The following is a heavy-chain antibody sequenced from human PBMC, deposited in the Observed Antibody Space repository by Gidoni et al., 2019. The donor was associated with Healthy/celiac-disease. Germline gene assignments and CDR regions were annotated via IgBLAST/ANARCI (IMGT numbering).Heavy chain of an antibody. Sequence: HVQLQESGPGLVKPLETLPLPCSASGGSISSYYWSWIRQHPGKGLEWIGYIYYSGSTNYNPSLKSRVTISVDTSKNQFSLKLSSVTAADTAVYYCARAASGSYYPDYWGQGTLVTVSS. D-gene: IGHD1-26*01. CDR1: GGSISSYY. J-gene: IGHJ4*02. CDR2: IYYSGST. V-gene: IGHV4-59*01. CDR3: ARAASGSYYPDY.